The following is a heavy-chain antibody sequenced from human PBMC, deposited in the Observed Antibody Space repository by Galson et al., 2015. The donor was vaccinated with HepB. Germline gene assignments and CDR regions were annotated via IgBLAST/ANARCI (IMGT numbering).Heavy chain of an antibody. CDR1: GGSISSGGYY. V-gene: IGHV4-31*03. Sequence: SETLSLTCTVSGGSISSGGYYWSWIRQHPGKGLEWLGCIYHRGATFYNPSLQSRLTLSIDTSQNHFSLNLTSVTAADTAVYYCATDYGDYPHAWYFDLWGRGTLVTVSS. J-gene: IGHJ2*01. CDR3: ATDYGDYPHAWYFDL. CDR2: IYHRGAT. D-gene: IGHD4-17*01.